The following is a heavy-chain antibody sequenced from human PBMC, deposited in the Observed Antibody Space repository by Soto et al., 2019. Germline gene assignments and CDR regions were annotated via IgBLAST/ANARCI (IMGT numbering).Heavy chain of an antibody. V-gene: IGHV1-3*01. CDR1: GYTFTSYA. CDR2: INAGNGNT. Sequence: QVQLVQSGAEVKKPGASVKVSCKASGYTFTSYAMHWVRQAPGQRLEWMGWINAGNGNTKYSQKFQGRVTITRDTSGSTAYMELSSLRSEDTAVYYCAAPPVGDHYMAVWGKGTTVTVSS. D-gene: IGHD1-26*01. CDR3: AAPPVGDHYMAV. J-gene: IGHJ6*03.